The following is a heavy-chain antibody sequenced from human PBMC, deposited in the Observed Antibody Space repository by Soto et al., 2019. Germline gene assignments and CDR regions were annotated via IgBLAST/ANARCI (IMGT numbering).Heavy chain of an antibody. V-gene: IGHV1-69*13. CDR3: AREFLERSFGFGVRGYFDY. J-gene: IGHJ4*02. D-gene: IGHD3-3*01. CDR2: IIPTSGTR. CDR1: GGAFSKSA. Sequence: SVKVSCKASGGAFSKSAVSWVRQAPGQGLEWLGGIIPTSGTRHHAQKFQDRVTITADPSATTVYLELNSLSSDDTAIYYCAREFLERSFGFGVRGYFDYWGLGTLVTVSS.